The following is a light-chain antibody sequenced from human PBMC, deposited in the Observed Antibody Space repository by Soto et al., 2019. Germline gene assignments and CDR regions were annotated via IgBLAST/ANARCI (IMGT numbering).Light chain of an antibody. Sequence: EIVLTQSPGTLSLSPGEWATLSCRASQSASSSDLAWYQQKPGQAPRLLIYGASSRATGIPDRFSGSGSGTDFTLTISRLESEDFAVYYCQQYGTSPPYTFGQGTKLEIK. V-gene: IGKV3-20*01. CDR1: QSASSSD. CDR2: GAS. CDR3: QQYGTSPPYT. J-gene: IGKJ2*01.